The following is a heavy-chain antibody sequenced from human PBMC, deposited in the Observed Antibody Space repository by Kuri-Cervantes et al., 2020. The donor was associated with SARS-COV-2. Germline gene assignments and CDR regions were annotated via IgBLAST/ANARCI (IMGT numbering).Heavy chain of an antibody. CDR3: ARGVPDGSVSYFFDNFDY. V-gene: IGHV4-39*01. D-gene: IGHD1-26*01. CDR1: GGSISSSSYY. Sequence: SATLSLTCTVSGGSISSSSYYWGWIRQPPGKGLEWIGSIYYSGSTYSNPSLKSRVTISVDTSKNQFSLKLSSVTAADTAVYYCARGVPDGSVSYFFDNFDYWGQGTLVTVSS. J-gene: IGHJ4*02. CDR2: IYYSGST.